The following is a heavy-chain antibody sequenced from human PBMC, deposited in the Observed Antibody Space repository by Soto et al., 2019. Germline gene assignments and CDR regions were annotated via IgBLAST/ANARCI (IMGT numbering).Heavy chain of an antibody. D-gene: IGHD6-13*01. CDR2: ISAYNGNT. V-gene: IGHV1-18*01. J-gene: IGHJ3*02. Sequence: ASVKVSCTASGYTFTSYGISWVRQAPGQGLEWMGWISAYNGNTNYAQKLQGRVTMTTDTSTDTAYMELSSLRSEDTAVYYCAPFSGIAAAGENIWGQGTMVTVSS. CDR3: APFSGIAAAGENI. CDR1: GYTFTSYG.